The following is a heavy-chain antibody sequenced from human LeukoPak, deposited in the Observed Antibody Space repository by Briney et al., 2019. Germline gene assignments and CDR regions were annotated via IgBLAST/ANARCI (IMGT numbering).Heavy chain of an antibody. D-gene: IGHD3-22*01. CDR1: GGTFSSYV. J-gene: IGHJ4*02. Sequence: SVKVSCKASGGTFSSYVINWVRQAPGQGLEWMGGIIPIFGTANYAQKFQGRVTITRNTSISTAYMELSSLRSEDTAIYYCAREDYYDSGSSDYWGQGTLVTVSS. V-gene: IGHV1-69*05. CDR3: AREDYYDSGSSDY. CDR2: IIPIFGTA.